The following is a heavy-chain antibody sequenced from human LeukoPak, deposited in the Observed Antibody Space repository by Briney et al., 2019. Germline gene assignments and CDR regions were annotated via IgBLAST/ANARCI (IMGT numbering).Heavy chain of an antibody. CDR1: GFTFSSYA. Sequence: GGSLRLSCAASGFTFSSYAMHWVCQAPGKGLEWVAVISYDGSNKYYADPVKGRFTISRDNSKNTLYLQMNSLRAEDTAVYYCARDADDSSGYYGPLDYWGQGTLVTVSS. V-gene: IGHV3-30*04. D-gene: IGHD3-22*01. CDR2: ISYDGSNK. CDR3: ARDADDSSGYYGPLDY. J-gene: IGHJ4*02.